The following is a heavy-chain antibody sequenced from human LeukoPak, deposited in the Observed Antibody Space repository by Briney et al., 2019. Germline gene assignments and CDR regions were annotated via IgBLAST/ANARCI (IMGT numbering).Heavy chain of an antibody. D-gene: IGHD3-22*01. CDR2: IKRDGSEK. J-gene: IGHJ4*02. Sequence: GGSLRLSCAASGFTFNNYWMSWVRQALGKGLEWVANIKRDGSEKYYVGSVKGRFTISRDNSKNTLYLQMNSLRAEDTAVYYCARDGPTTYYYDSSGYYLDYWGQGTLVTVSS. CDR1: GFTFNNYW. V-gene: IGHV3-7*01. CDR3: ARDGPTTYYYDSSGYYLDY.